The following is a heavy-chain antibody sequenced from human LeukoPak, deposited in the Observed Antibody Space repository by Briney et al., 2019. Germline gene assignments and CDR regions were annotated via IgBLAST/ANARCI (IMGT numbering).Heavy chain of an antibody. D-gene: IGHD2-15*01. V-gene: IGHV4-34*01. CDR2: IYESGST. Sequence: SETLSLTCAVYGESLNSYYWSWIRQPLGMGLEWIGEIYESGSTEYNPSLKSRVTISMVPSKQQFSLSLTSVTAADTAVYYCARGAWATRLGSWGLGTPVIVSS. CDR3: ARGAWATRLGS. CDR1: GESLNSYY. J-gene: IGHJ4*02.